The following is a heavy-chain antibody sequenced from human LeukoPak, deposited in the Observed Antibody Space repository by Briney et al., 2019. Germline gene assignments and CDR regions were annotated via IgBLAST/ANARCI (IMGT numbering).Heavy chain of an antibody. J-gene: IGHJ4*02. Sequence: PSETLSLTCAVYGGSFSGYYWSWIRQLPGKGLEWIGEINHSGSTNYNPSLKSRVTMSVDTSKNQFSLKLSSVTAADTAVYYCARSGSRRYYFDYWGQGTLVTVSS. CDR2: INHSGST. CDR1: GGSFSGYY. CDR3: ARSGSRRYYFDY. D-gene: IGHD3-10*01. V-gene: IGHV4-34*01.